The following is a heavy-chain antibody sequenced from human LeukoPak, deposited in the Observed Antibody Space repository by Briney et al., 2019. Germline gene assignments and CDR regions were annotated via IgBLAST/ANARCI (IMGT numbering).Heavy chain of an antibody. D-gene: IGHD6-6*01. Sequence: ASVKVSCKASGYTFTGYYMHWVRQAPGQGLEWMGWMNPNSGNTGYAQKFQGRVTITRNTSISTAYMELSSLRSEDTAVYYCARETQLGTDYWGQGTLVTVSS. CDR2: MNPNSGNT. V-gene: IGHV1-8*03. CDR1: GYTFTGYY. CDR3: ARETQLGTDY. J-gene: IGHJ4*02.